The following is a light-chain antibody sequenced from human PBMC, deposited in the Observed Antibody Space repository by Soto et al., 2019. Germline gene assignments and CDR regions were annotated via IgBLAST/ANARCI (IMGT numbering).Light chain of an antibody. V-gene: IGLV2-8*01. CDR1: ISYVFGYDY. J-gene: IGLJ1*01. Sequence: QSALTHPPSASWSPGHSFTTSFTGTISYVFGYDYFSCYQQHQVKAPKLMIYEVTKRPSVVPYRFSGSKSGNTASLTVSGLQAEDEADYYCSSYAGSNNFVFGTGTKVTV. CDR2: EVT. CDR3: SSYAGSNNFV.